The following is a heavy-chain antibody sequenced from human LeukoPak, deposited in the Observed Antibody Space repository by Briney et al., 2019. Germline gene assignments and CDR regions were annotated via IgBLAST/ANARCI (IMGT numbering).Heavy chain of an antibody. CDR2: ISTSSSDT. CDR3: ASLVRQFTGAFDI. Sequence: GGSLRLSCAASGFSFSDYYMTCIRQAPGKGLEWLTYISTSSSDTRYADSVKGRFTISRDDAKNSLYLQMNSLRAEDTALYYCASLVRQFTGAFDIWGQGTMVTVSS. CDR1: GFSFSDYY. J-gene: IGHJ3*02. D-gene: IGHD3-10*01. V-gene: IGHV3-11*03.